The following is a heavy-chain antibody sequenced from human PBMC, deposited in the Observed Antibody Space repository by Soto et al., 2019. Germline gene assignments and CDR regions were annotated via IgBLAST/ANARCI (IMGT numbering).Heavy chain of an antibody. Sequence: EVQLLESGGGLVQPGGSLRLSCEASGFTFSTSAMSWVRQAPGKGLEWVSTISDSGSTYYADSVKGRFTISRDNSKNTLYLQMNSLRAEDTAVFYCAKLWGEAGYCSRTSCLYYFHHWGQGTLVTVSS. V-gene: IGHV3-23*01. J-gene: IGHJ4*02. CDR3: AKLWGEAGYCSRTSCLYYFHH. D-gene: IGHD2-2*03. CDR1: GFTFSTSA. CDR2: ISDSGST.